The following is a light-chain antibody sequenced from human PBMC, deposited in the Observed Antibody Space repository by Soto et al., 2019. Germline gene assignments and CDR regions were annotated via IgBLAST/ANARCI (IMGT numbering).Light chain of an antibody. CDR2: VAS. CDR3: LQDYTTPYT. Sequence: DIQVTQSPSSLSASVGDRVTITGRASQGIGNGLSWYQQKPGQAPTLLIYVASNLQSGVPSRFSGSGSGTDFTLTISSLQPEDVATYYCLQDYTTPYTFGQGTKLEIK. CDR1: QGIGNG. V-gene: IGKV1-27*01. J-gene: IGKJ2*01.